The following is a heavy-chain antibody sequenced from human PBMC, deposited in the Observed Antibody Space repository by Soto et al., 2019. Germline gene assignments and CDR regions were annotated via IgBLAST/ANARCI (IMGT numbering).Heavy chain of an antibody. CDR2: IDHDGPT. J-gene: IGHJ4*02. CDR3: VRDSHGDY. V-gene: IGHV3-74*01. Sequence: EVQLVESGGGLVQPGGSLRLSCAGSGFIFSNYWMHWVRQAPGKGLEWVSRIDHDGPTDYADSVRGRFTVSRDNAVSTLYLQMNSLRPEDTAVYYCVRDSHGDYWGQGTLVTVSS. CDR1: GFIFSNYW.